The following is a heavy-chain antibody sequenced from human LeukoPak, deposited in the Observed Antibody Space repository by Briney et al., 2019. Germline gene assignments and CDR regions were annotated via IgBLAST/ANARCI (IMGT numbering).Heavy chain of an antibody. D-gene: IGHD4-17*01. V-gene: IGHV3-66*01. Sequence: PGGSLRLSCAASGFTVSTNYMSWVRQAPGKGLEWVSVIYSGGNTYYADSVKGRFTISRDNSKNTLYLQMNSLRAEDTAVYYCAKDPTVTTGRFDPWGQGTLVTVSS. CDR3: AKDPTVTTGRFDP. J-gene: IGHJ5*02. CDR2: IYSGGNT. CDR1: GFTVSTNY.